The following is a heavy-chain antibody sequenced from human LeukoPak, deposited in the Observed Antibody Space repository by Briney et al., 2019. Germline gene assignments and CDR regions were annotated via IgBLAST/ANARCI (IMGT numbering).Heavy chain of an antibody. CDR2: ITTSDGST. Sequence: GGSLRLSCAASGFTFSSYTMSWVRQAPGKGLEWVSTITTSDGSTYYADSVKGRFTISRDNSKNTLYLQMNSLRAEDTAVYYCAPRGSAGILTGYYDYWGQGTLVTVSS. CDR3: APRGSAGILTGYYDY. V-gene: IGHV3-23*01. D-gene: IGHD3-9*01. J-gene: IGHJ4*02. CDR1: GFTFSSYT.